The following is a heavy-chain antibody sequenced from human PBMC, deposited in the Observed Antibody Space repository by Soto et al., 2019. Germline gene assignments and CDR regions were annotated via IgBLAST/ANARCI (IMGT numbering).Heavy chain of an antibody. V-gene: IGHV3-13*01. CDR3: ARDRQDWFFDL. CDR2: IGTGGDT. CDR1: GFTFSTYD. J-gene: IGHJ2*01. Sequence: GGSLRLSCAASGFTFSTYDMHWVRQAAGKGLEWVSAIGTGGDTYYPASVKGRFTISRENAKNSLYLQMDGLRVGDTAVYYCARDRQDWFFDLWGRGTLVTVSS.